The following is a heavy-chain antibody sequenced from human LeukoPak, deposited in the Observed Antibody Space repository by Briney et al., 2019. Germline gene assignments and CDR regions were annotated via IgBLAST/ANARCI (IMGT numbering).Heavy chain of an antibody. Sequence: SVKVSCNASGGTFSSYAISWVRQAPGQGLEWMGRIIPILGIANYAQKFQGRVTITADKSTSTAYMELSSLRSEDTAVYYCAKSTYYYDSSGYYQEPDAFDIWGQGTMVTVSS. CDR3: AKSTYYYDSSGYYQEPDAFDI. CDR2: IIPILGIA. J-gene: IGHJ3*02. CDR1: GGTFSSYA. D-gene: IGHD3-22*01. V-gene: IGHV1-69*04.